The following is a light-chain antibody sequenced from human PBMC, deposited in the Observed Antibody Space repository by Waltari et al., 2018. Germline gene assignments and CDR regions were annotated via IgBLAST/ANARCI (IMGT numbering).Light chain of an antibody. CDR1: QSISTY. V-gene: IGKV1-39*01. J-gene: IGKJ4*01. CDR3: QHRGT. CDR2: AAS. Sequence: DIQMTQSPSSLSASVGDRVTITCRASQSISTYLHWYQQKPGKAPKLLIYAASSLQSGVPSRFSGSGSGTDFTLTITSLQPEDFATYYCQHRGTFGGGTKVEIK.